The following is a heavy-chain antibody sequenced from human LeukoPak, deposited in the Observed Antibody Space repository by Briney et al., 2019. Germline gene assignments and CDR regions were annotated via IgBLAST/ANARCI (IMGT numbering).Heavy chain of an antibody. Sequence: SETLSLTCTVSGGSISSSSYYWGWIRQPPGKGLEWIGSIYYSGSTYYNPSLKSRVTISVDTSKNQFSLKLSSVTAPDTAVYYCARRLDCSGGSCYSSHWFDPWGQGTLVTVSS. CDR1: GGSISSSSYY. CDR3: ARRLDCSGGSCYSSHWFDP. V-gene: IGHV4-39*01. CDR2: IYYSGST. J-gene: IGHJ5*02. D-gene: IGHD2-15*01.